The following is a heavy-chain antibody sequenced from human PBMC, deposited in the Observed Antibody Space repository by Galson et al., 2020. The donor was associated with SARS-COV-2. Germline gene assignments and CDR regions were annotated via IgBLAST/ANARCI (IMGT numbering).Heavy chain of an antibody. J-gene: IGHJ5*02. CDR3: ARTDALGDYYDSSGYPEGFDP. V-gene: IGHV4-61*02. CDR1: AGSLSSGRYN. Sequence: SEPLSLTSTVSAGSLSSGRYNWSWIRQPAGPGLECIRRIYTSGSTNYNPSLKSRVTISVDTSKNQFSLKLSSVTAADTAVYYCARTDALGDYYDSSGYPEGFDPWGQGTLVTVSS. CDR2: IYTSGST. D-gene: IGHD3-22*01.